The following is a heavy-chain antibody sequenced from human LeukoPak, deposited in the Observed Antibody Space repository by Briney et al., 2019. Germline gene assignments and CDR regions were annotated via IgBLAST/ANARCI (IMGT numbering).Heavy chain of an antibody. CDR2: IRSKAYGGTT. Sequence: GSLRLSCAASGFTFSSYAMSWVRQAPGKGLEWVGFIRSKAYGGTTEYAASVKGRFTISRDDSKSIAYLQMNSLKTEDTAVYYCTRVSIAVAGTGIYFDYWGQGTLVTVSS. V-gene: IGHV3-49*04. CDR3: TRVSIAVAGTGIYFDY. J-gene: IGHJ4*02. D-gene: IGHD6-19*01. CDR1: GFTFSSYA.